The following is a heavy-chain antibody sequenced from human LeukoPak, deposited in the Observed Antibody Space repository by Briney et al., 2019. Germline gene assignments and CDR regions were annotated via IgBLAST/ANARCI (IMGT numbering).Heavy chain of an antibody. Sequence: GASVKVSCKASGYTFTGYYMHWVRQGPGQGLEWMGWINPNSGGTNYAQKFQGWVTMTRDTSISTAYMELSRLRSDDTAVYYCARESGTDAFDIWGQGTMVTVSS. CDR3: ARESGTDAFDI. J-gene: IGHJ3*02. V-gene: IGHV1-2*04. CDR1: GYTFTGYY. CDR2: INPNSGGT. D-gene: IGHD1-1*01.